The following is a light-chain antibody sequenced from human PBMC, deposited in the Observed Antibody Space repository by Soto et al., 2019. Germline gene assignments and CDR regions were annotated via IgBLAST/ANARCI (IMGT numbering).Light chain of an antibody. CDR3: SSYAGSNSLL. CDR2: EVS. J-gene: IGLJ2*01. CDR1: SSDVGGYDY. V-gene: IGLV2-8*01. Sequence: QSALTQPPSASGSPGQAVTISCTGTSSDVGGYDYVSWYQQQPGKAPKLLIYEVSKRPSGVPDRFSGSKSGNTASRTISGRQAEHEADYSCSSYAGSNSLLFGGGTKVTVL.